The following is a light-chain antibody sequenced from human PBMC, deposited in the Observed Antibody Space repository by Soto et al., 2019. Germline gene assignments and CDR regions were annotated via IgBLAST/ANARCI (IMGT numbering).Light chain of an antibody. V-gene: IGKV1-39*01. CDR3: QQSYSTPPGT. CDR2: ATS. J-gene: IGKJ1*01. CDR1: QSISTY. Sequence: DIQMTQSPSSLSASVGDRVTITCQASQSISTYLIWYQQKPGKAPKLLIYATSSLQSGVPSRFSGSGSGTDFTLTISSLQPEDFATYYCQQSYSTPPGTFGQGTKVDNK.